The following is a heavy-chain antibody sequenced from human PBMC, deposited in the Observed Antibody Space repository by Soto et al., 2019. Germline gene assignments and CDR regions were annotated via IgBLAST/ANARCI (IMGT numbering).Heavy chain of an antibody. Sequence: QVQLVESGGGVVQPGRSLRLSCAASGFTFSSYGMHWVRQAPGKGLEWVAVIWYDGSNKYYADSVKGRFTTSRDNSKNTLYLQMNSLRAEDTAVYYCARERYYYDSSGYYDYWGQGALVTVSS. D-gene: IGHD3-22*01. CDR3: ARERYYYDSSGYYDY. J-gene: IGHJ4*02. CDR2: IWYDGSNK. CDR1: GFTFSSYG. V-gene: IGHV3-33*01.